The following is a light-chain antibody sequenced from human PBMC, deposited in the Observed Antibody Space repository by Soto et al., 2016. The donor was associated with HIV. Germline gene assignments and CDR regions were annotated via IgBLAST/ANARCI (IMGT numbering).Light chain of an antibody. V-gene: IGKV2-30*02. CDR3: MQGIHLPT. CDR2: KVS. CDR1: QSLVHSDGHTY. Sequence: DFVMTQSPLSLAVTLGQPATISCRSSQSLVHSDGHTYLHWFQQRPGQSPRRLIYKVSNRDSGVPDRFSGSGSGTDFTLKISRVEAEDVGVYYCMQGIHLPTFGGGTKVEIK. J-gene: IGKJ4*01.